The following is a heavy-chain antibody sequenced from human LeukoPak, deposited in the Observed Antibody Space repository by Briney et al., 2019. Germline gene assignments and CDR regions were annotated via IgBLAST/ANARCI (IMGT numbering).Heavy chain of an antibody. Sequence: PSETLSLTCTVSGDSISTYYWTWIRQPPGKGLEWIGYIYSGSTNYNPSLNSRLTISVDTSKSQFSLKLSSVTAADTAVYYCASFGYSYDYYFDYWGQGTLVTVSS. CDR3: ASFGYSYDYYFDY. CDR1: GDSISTYY. J-gene: IGHJ4*02. D-gene: IGHD5-18*01. V-gene: IGHV4-4*08. CDR2: IYSGST.